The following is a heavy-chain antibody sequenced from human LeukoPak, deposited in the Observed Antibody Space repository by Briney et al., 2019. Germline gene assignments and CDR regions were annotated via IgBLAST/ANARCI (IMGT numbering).Heavy chain of an antibody. CDR1: GYTFTSYG. D-gene: IGHD2-2*01. J-gene: IGHJ4*02. V-gene: IGHV1-18*01. Sequence: ASVKVSCKASGYTFTSYGISWVRQAPGQGLEWMGWISAYNGNTNYAQKLQGRVTMTTDTSTSTAYMEPRSLRSDDTAVYYCARLQVAPAAISPDYWGQGTLVTVSS. CDR3: ARLQVAPAAISPDY. CDR2: ISAYNGNT.